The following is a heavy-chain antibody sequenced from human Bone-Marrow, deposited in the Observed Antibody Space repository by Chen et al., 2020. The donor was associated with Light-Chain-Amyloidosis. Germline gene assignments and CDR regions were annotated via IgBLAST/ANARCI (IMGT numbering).Heavy chain of an antibody. Sequence: QVQLVESGGGVVQPGRSLRLSCVASGFTFSSYGIFWVRQAPGKGLEWVALISYDANRDFYADSVKGRFTVSRENSKNTLYRQMNSLRIEDTAVYYCAKARLYSGSYWGIVDYWGQGTLVTVSS. V-gene: IGHV3-30*18. CDR2: ISYDANRD. CDR1: GFTFSSYG. J-gene: IGHJ4*02. D-gene: IGHD1-26*01. CDR3: AKARLYSGSYWGIVDY.